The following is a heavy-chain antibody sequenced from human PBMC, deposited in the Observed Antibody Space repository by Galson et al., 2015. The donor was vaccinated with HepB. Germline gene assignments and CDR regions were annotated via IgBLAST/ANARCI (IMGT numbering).Heavy chain of an antibody. D-gene: IGHD2-2*03. J-gene: IGHJ2*01. CDR2: ISSSSSTI. CDR3: ASLDIVIVPAASRWGLRYFDL. CDR1: GFTFSSYS. Sequence: SLRLSCAASGFTFSSYSMNWVRQAPGKGLEWVSYISSSSSTIYYADSVKGRFTISRDNAKNSLYLQLNTLRAEDTAVYYRASLDIVIVPAASRWGLRYFDLWGRGTLVTVSS. V-gene: IGHV3-48*04.